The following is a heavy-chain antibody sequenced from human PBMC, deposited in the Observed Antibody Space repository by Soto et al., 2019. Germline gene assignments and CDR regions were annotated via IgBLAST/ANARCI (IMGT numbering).Heavy chain of an antibody. Sequence: EVQLVESGGGLVQPGGSLRLSCAASGFTFSSYWMSWVRQAPGKGLEWVANIKQDGSEKYYVDSVKGRFTISRDNAKNSLYLQMNSLRAEDTAVYYWARGYSSSWYRPYYLDYWGQGNLVTVSS. V-gene: IGHV3-7*01. D-gene: IGHD6-13*01. CDR3: ARGYSSSWYRPYYLDY. CDR2: IKQDGSEK. J-gene: IGHJ4*02. CDR1: GFTFSSYW.